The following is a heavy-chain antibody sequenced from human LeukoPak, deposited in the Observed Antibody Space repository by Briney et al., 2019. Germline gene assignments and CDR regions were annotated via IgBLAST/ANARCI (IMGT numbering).Heavy chain of an antibody. D-gene: IGHD3-22*01. Sequence: PGGSLRLSCAASGFAFSSYAMSWVRQAPGKGLEWVSAISGSGGSTYYADSVKGRFTISRDNSKNTLYLQMNSLRAEDTAVYYCANNAFYYDSSGYYYVGAFDIWGQGTMVTVSS. J-gene: IGHJ3*02. CDR2: ISGSGGST. CDR1: GFAFSSYA. CDR3: ANNAFYYDSSGYYYVGAFDI. V-gene: IGHV3-23*01.